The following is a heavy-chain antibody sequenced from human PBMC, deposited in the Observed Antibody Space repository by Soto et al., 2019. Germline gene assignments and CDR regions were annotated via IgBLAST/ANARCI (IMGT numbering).Heavy chain of an antibody. CDR2: LYNTGST. Sequence: SETLSLTCTVSGASISRYYWSWIRQSPGKGLEWIGYLYNTGSTIYNPSLKSRVTISVDTSKNQFSLKMNSVTAADTAVYYCASQTVAGTWRTPMDVWGQGTTVTVSS. V-gene: IGHV4-59*01. D-gene: IGHD6-19*01. CDR3: ASQTVAGTWRTPMDV. CDR1: GASISRYY. J-gene: IGHJ6*02.